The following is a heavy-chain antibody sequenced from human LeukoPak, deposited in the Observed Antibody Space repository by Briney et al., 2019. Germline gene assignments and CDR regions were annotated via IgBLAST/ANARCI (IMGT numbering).Heavy chain of an antibody. CDR2: IYHSGTT. V-gene: IGHV4-28*01. CDR3: ARKENVYYYFDY. J-gene: IGHJ4*02. Sequence: SETLSLTCTVSGGSITSSSWWGWIRQPPGKGLEWIGYIYHSGTTYYNPSLQSRVTMSVDTSKNQFSLKLSSVTAVDTAVYYCARKENVYYYFDYWGQGTLVTVSA. CDR1: GGSITSSSW. D-gene: IGHD3-10*01.